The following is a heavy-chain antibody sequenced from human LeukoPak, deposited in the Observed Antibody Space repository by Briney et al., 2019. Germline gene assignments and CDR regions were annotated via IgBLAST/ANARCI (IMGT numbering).Heavy chain of an antibody. V-gene: IGHV4-39*01. CDR3: ARHDCDSSRCSVNWFDP. Sequence: KTSETLSLTCTVSGVSMSSSPYYWGWIRQPPGKGLECIGTIYDSGNTNYNPSLRSRLTISVDTSRNQFSLKLSSVTAADTAVYYCARHDCDSSRCSVNWFDPWGQGALVTVSS. CDR1: GVSMSSSPYY. J-gene: IGHJ5*02. D-gene: IGHD2/OR15-2a*01. CDR2: IYDSGNT.